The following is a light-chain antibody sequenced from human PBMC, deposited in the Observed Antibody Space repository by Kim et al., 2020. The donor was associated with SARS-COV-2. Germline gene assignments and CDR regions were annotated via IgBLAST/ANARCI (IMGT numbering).Light chain of an antibody. V-gene: IGLV1-44*01. CDR3: ATWDDSLSGHWV. CDR1: SSNIGSTT. CDR2: SNN. Sequence: QLVLTQPPSASGTPGQRVTISCSGGSSNIGSTTVNWYQQLPGTAPKLLIYSNNQRPSGVPDRFSGSKSGTSASLAISGLQSDDEADYYCATWDDSLSGHWVFGGGTQLTVL. J-gene: IGLJ3*02.